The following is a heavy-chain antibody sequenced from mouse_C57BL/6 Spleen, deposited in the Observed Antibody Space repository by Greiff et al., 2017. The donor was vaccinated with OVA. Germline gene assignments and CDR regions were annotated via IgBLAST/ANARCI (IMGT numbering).Heavy chain of an antibody. D-gene: IGHD1-2*01. CDR3: TRLHGGFAY. Sequence: DVMLVESGGGLVQPGGSMKLSCVASGFTFSNYWMNWVRQSPEKGLEWVAQIRLKSDNYATHYAESVKGRFTISRDDSKSSVYLQMNNLRAEDTGIYYCTRLHGGFAYWGQGTLVTVSA. CDR1: GFTFSNYW. CDR2: IRLKSDNYAT. V-gene: IGHV6-3*01. J-gene: IGHJ3*01.